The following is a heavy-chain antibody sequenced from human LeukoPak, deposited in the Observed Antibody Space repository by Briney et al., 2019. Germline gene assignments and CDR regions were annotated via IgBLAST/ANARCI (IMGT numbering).Heavy chain of an antibody. CDR1: GGSISSSSYY. CDR3: ARDSPFDP. J-gene: IGHJ5*02. Sequence: ASETLSLTCTVSGGSISSSSYYWSWIRQPPGKGLEWIGYIYYSGSTNYNPSLKSRVTISVDTSKNQFSLKLSSVTAADTAVYYCARDSPFDPWGQGTLVTVSS. CDR2: IYYSGST. V-gene: IGHV4-61*01.